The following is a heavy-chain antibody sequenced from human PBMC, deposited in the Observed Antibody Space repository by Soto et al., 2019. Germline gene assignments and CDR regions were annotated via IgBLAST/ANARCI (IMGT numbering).Heavy chain of an antibody. V-gene: IGHV3-23*01. CDR3: AKGAIEYRASVDQ. J-gene: IGHJ4*02. CDR2: ISARGGSS. CDR1: GFSFSSYA. D-gene: IGHD2-2*01. Sequence: VQLLESGGDLVQPGGSLRLACAASGFSFSSYAMVWVRQAPGKGLEWVSVISARGGSSYFADSVKGRFTISTDNSKNVLSLEMNSLRAADTGTFFCAKGAIEYRASVDQWGQGTLVLVSS.